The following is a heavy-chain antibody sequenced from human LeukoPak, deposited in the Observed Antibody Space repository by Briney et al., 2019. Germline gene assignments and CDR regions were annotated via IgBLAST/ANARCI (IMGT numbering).Heavy chain of an antibody. CDR3: AKDSRPTIAVAGSDY. V-gene: IGHV3-23*01. Sequence: GGPLRLSCSVSGFTFNNYAMNWVRQAPGKGLEWVSGISGSGTRTYYADSVKGRFTIARDNSKNTLYLQMNNMRAEDTAVYFCAKDSRPTIAVAGSDYWGQGTLVTVSS. J-gene: IGHJ4*02. D-gene: IGHD6-19*01. CDR2: ISGSGTRT. CDR1: GFTFNNYA.